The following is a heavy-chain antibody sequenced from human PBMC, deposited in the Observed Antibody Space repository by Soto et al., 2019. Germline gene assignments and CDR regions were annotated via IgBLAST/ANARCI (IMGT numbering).Heavy chain of an antibody. CDR2: ISSSSSYI. V-gene: IGHV3-21*01. CDR3: AREDGHYGDSVEGVYYYYGMDV. Sequence: EVQLVESGGGLVKPGGSLRLSCAASGFTFSSYSMNWVRQAPGKGLEWVSSISSSSSYIYYADSVKGRFTISRDNAKNARYLQMNSVRAEDTAVYYCAREDGHYGDSVEGVYYYYGMDVWGQGTTVTVSS. J-gene: IGHJ6*02. D-gene: IGHD4-17*01. CDR1: GFTFSSYS.